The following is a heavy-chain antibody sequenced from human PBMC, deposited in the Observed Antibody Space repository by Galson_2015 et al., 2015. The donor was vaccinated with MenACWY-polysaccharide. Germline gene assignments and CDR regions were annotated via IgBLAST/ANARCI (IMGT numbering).Heavy chain of an antibody. Sequence: SVKVSCKGSGYTFTTYAINWVRQAPGQGLEWMGWISANNGNTNYAQKLQGRVSMTTDTSASTAYMELRSLRSDDTAVYYCTRGGNYRSSWYYFDYWGQGTLVTVSS. CDR1: GYTFTTYA. D-gene: IGHD6-13*01. J-gene: IGHJ4*02. CDR2: ISANNGNT. CDR3: TRGGNYRSSWYYFDY. V-gene: IGHV1-18*04.